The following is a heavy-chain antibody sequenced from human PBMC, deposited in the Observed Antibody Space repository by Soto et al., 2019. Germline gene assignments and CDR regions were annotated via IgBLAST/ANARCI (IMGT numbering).Heavy chain of an antibody. Sequence: GASVKVSCKASGYTFTGYYMHWVRQAPGQGLEWMGWINPNSGGTNYAQKFQGWVTMTRDTSISTAYMELSRLRSDDTAVYYCARVPITIFGAVPPTAYGMDVWGQGTPVTVYS. CDR1: GYTFTGYY. CDR3: ARVPITIFGAVPPTAYGMDV. J-gene: IGHJ6*02. D-gene: IGHD3-3*01. V-gene: IGHV1-2*04. CDR2: INPNSGGT.